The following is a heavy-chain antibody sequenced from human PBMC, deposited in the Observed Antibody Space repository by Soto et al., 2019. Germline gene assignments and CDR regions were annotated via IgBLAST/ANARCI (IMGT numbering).Heavy chain of an antibody. CDR3: ARYCSGGSCYLDP. CDR1: GGSISSYY. CDR2: IYYSGST. J-gene: IGHJ5*02. V-gene: IGHV4-59*01. Sequence: QVQLQESGPGLVKPSETLSLTCTVSGGSISSYYWSWIRQPPGKGLEWIGYIYYSGSTNYNPSLKSRVTIPVDPSKNQSSLKLSSVTAADTAVYYCARYCSGGSCYLDPWGQGTLVTVSS. D-gene: IGHD2-15*01.